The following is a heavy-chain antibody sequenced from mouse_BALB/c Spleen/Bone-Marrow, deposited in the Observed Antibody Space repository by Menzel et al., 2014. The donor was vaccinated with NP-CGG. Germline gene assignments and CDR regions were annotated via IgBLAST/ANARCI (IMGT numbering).Heavy chain of an antibody. Sequence: DVMLVESGGGLVKPGGSLKLSCAASGFTFSSYAMSWVRQTPEKRLEWVATISSGGNYTYYPDSVKGRFTISRDNAKNTLYMQMSSLRSEDTAMYYGARYYGSSYDYWGQGTTLTVSS. CDR1: GFTFSSYA. J-gene: IGHJ2*01. CDR2: ISSGGNYT. D-gene: IGHD1-1*01. CDR3: ARYYGSSYDY. V-gene: IGHV5-9-1*01.